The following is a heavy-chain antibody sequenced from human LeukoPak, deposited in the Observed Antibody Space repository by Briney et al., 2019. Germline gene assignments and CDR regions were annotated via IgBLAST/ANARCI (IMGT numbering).Heavy chain of an antibody. Sequence: PGGSLRLSCAASGFTFSSYGMHWVRQAPGKGLEWVAVIWYGGSNKYYADSVKGRFTISRDNSKNTLYLQMNSLRAEDTAVYYCANRGKYCSSTSCLGSAQVDYWGQGTLVTVSS. CDR2: IWYGGSNK. J-gene: IGHJ4*02. V-gene: IGHV3-33*08. D-gene: IGHD2-2*01. CDR3: ANRGKYCSSTSCLGSAQVDY. CDR1: GFTFSSYG.